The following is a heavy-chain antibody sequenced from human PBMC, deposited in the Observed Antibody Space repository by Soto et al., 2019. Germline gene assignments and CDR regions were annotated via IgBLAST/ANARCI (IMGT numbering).Heavy chain of an antibody. D-gene: IGHD2-2*01. CDR2: MNPKSGQT. Sequence: QVQLVQSGAEVKKPGASVKVSCKASGYSFSSYDINWVRQAPGQGLELMGWMNPKSGQTGYAPRFQGRVTMTGNTSISTAYMELSSLRSEDTAMYYCARDIGPALDWFGPWGQGTLVTFSS. V-gene: IGHV1-8*01. CDR1: GYSFSSYD. CDR3: ARDIGPALDWFGP. J-gene: IGHJ5*02.